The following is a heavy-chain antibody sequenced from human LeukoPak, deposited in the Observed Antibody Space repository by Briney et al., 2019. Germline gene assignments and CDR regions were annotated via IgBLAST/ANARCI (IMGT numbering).Heavy chain of an antibody. CDR2: IKQDGSEK. D-gene: IGHD1-26*01. J-gene: IGHJ3*02. Sequence: PGGSLRLSCAASGFTFSGYWMSWVRQAPGKGLEWVANIKQDGSEKYYVDSVKGRFTISRDNAKNSLYLQMNSLRAEDTAVYYCARAGGTYYGIAFDIWGQGTMVTVSS. CDR3: ARAGGTYYGIAFDI. CDR1: GFTFSGYW. V-gene: IGHV3-7*01.